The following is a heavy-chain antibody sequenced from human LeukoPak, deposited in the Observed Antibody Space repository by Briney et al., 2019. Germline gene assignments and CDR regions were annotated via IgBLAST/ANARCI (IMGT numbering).Heavy chain of an antibody. D-gene: IGHD1-1*01. CDR3: ARGPAPPNAYPYYGMDV. CDR2: ITHSGST. V-gene: IGHV4-34*01. CDR1: GGSFSGYY. Sequence: PSETLSLTCAVSGGSFSGYYWSWIRQSPGEGLEWIGEITHSGSTNYNPSLKSRVTISMDTSTNQFSLKVTAVTAADTAVYHCARGPAPPNAYPYYGMDVWGQGTTVTVSS. J-gene: IGHJ6*02.